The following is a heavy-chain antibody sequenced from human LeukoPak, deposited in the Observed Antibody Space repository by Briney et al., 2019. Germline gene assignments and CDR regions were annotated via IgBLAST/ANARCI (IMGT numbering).Heavy chain of an antibody. D-gene: IGHD2-15*01. CDR2: ISSSSSYI. CDR1: GFTFSSYS. Sequence: GGSLRLSCAASGFTFSSYSMNWVRQAPGKGLEWVSSISSSSSYIYYADSVKGRFTISRDNAKNSLYLQMNSLRAEDTAVYYCARDPPGYCSGGSCYSEGAIYYYYGMDVWGQGTTVTVSS. V-gene: IGHV3-21*01. CDR3: ARDPPGYCSGGSCYSEGAIYYYYGMDV. J-gene: IGHJ6*02.